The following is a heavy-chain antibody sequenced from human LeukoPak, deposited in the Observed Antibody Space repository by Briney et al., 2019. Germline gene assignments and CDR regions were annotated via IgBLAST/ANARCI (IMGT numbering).Heavy chain of an antibody. Sequence: PGRSLSLSCVASGFTFADYCISCVRPPAGKLLEWDSAINWNGGRKGYADTVKGRFTICRDNAKNSLYLQMNSLRAEVTALYYCAREKSSGWYWAKLRQPRWFDSWGQGTLVTVSS. D-gene: IGHD6-19*01. CDR3: AREKSSGWYWAKLRQPRWFDS. CDR1: GFTFADYC. J-gene: IGHJ5*01. CDR2: INWNGGRK. V-gene: IGHV3-20*04.